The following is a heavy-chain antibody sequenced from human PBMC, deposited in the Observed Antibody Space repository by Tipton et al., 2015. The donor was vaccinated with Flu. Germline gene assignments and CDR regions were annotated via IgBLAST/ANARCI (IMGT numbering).Heavy chain of an antibody. V-gene: IGHV4-39*07. CDR3: ARAPIVVVVAAWRESIPSWFDP. CDR2: IYYSGST. D-gene: IGHD2-15*01. Sequence: LRLSCTVSGGSISSSSYYWGWIRQPPGKGLEWIGSIYYSGSTYYNPSLKSRVTISVDTSKNQFSLKLSSVTAAATAVYYCARAPIVVVVAAWRESIPSWFDPWGQGTLVTVSS. J-gene: IGHJ5*02. CDR1: GGSISSSSYY.